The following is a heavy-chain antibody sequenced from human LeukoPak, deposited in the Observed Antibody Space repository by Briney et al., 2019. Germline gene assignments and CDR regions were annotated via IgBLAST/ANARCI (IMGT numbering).Heavy chain of an antibody. Sequence: SETLSLTCTVSGYSISSGHFWGWIRQPPGKGLECIGTIYHSGSTYYNPSLKSRVTISADTSKNQFSLKLNSVTAADTAVYYCARAYSSSWYFNWFDPWGQGTLVTVSS. D-gene: IGHD6-13*01. CDR2: IYHSGST. CDR1: GYSISSGHF. J-gene: IGHJ5*02. V-gene: IGHV4-38-2*02. CDR3: ARAYSSSWYFNWFDP.